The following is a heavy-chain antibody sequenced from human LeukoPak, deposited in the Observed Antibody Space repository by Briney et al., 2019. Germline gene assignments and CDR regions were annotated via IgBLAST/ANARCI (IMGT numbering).Heavy chain of an antibody. CDR1: GFTFSSYS. CDR2: ISSISSYI. J-gene: IGHJ1*01. D-gene: IGHD3-22*01. Sequence: GGSLRLSCVASGFTFSSYSMNWVRQAQGKGLELVSSISSISSYISYADSVKGRFTIYRDNAKNSLYLQMNSLRAEDTAVYYCARGAYWGDYYDSSGYYGQHWGQGTLVTVSS. CDR3: ARGAYWGDYYDSSGYYGQH. V-gene: IGHV3-21*01.